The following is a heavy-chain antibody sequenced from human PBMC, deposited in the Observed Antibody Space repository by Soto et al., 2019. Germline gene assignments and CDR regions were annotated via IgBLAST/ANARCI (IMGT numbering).Heavy chain of an antibody. D-gene: IGHD3-22*01. CDR3: VKDYYDSSGYLVGYYYYYGMDV. V-gene: IGHV3-30*18. J-gene: IGHJ6*02. CDR1: GFTFSSYG. CDR2: ISYDGSNK. Sequence: PGGSLRLSCAASGFTFSSYGMHWVRQAPGKGLEWVAVISYDGSNKYYADSVKGRFTISRDNSKNTLYLQMNSLRAEDTAVYYCVKDYYDSSGYLVGYYYYYGMDVWGQGTTVTVSS.